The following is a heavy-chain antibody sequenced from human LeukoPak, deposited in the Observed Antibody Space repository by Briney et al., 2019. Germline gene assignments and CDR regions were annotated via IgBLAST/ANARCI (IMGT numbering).Heavy chain of an antibody. D-gene: IGHD5-12*01. J-gene: IGHJ4*02. CDR2: INYSGSA. CDR1: DESFSGYY. CDR3: AGGGYSGYVRH. V-gene: IGHV4-34*01. Sequence: SETLSLTCAVFDESFSGYYWTWIRQPPGKGLEWIGEINYSGSANDNPSLKSRVTISVDTSNNQFSLNLSSVTAADTAVYYCAGGGYSGYVRHWGQGTLVTASP.